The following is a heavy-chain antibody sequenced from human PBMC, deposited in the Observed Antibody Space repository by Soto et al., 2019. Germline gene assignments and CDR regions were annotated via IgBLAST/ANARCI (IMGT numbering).Heavy chain of an antibody. CDR1: GFTFSSYG. CDR3: ARNTGSSSSLTYYGMDV. J-gene: IGHJ6*02. V-gene: IGHV3-33*01. Sequence: GESLKISCAASGFTFSSYGMHWVRQAPGKGLEWVAVIWYDGSNKYYADSVKGRFTISRDNSKNTLYLQMNSLRAEDTAVYYCARNTGSSSSLTYYGMDVWGQGTTVTVSS. CDR2: IWYDGSNK. D-gene: IGHD6-6*01.